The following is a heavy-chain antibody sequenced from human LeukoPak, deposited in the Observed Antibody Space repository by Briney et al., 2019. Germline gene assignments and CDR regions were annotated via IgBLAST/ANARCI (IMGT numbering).Heavy chain of an antibody. CDR2: IYYSGST. J-gene: IGHJ4*02. D-gene: IGHD5-18*01. CDR3: ASVYTPHY. Sequence: PSETLSLTCTVSGGSISSSSYYWGWIRQPPGKGLEWIGSIYYSGSTYYNPSLKSRVTISVDTSKNQFSLKLTSVTAADTAIYYCASVYTPHYWGQGTLVTVSS. CDR1: GGSISSSSYY. V-gene: IGHV4-39*01.